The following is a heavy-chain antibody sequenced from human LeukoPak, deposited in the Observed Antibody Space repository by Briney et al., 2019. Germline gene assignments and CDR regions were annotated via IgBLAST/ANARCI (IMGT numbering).Heavy chain of an antibody. CDR2: IYYSGST. Sequence: PSETLSLTCTVSGGSISSSSYYWGWIRQPPGKGLEWIGSIYYSGSTYYNPSLKSRVTISVDTSKNQFSLKLSSVTAADTAVYYCARRGGSYLPDCYYGMDVWGQGTTVTVSS. J-gene: IGHJ6*02. CDR3: ARRGGSYLPDCYYGMDV. CDR1: GGSISSSSYY. V-gene: IGHV4-39*01. D-gene: IGHD1-26*01.